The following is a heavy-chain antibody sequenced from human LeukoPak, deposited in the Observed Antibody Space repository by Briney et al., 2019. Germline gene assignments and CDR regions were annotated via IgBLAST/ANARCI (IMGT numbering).Heavy chain of an antibody. CDR3: ARPRIESGGYYYGH. J-gene: IGHJ4*02. CDR1: GYTFTGYY. CDR2: VNPTNGGT. V-gene: IGHV1-2*02. D-gene: IGHD3-22*01. Sequence: ASVKVSCKASGYTFTGYYIHWVRQVPGQGLEWMGWVNPTNGGTNYAQKFLGRVTMTTDTSTNTAYMDLNWLTSDDTAVYYCARPRIESGGYYYGHWGQGTLVTVSS.